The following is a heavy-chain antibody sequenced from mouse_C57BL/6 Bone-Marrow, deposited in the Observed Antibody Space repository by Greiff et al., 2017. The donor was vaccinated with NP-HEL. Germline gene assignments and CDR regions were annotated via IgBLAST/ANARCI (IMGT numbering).Heavy chain of an antibody. CDR1: GYTFTSYW. CDR2: IDPSDSYT. D-gene: IGHD2-4*01. CDR3: ARDSDYDWFAY. V-gene: IGHV1-50*01. J-gene: IGHJ3*01. Sequence: VQLQQPGAELVKPGASVKLSCKASGYTFTSYWMQWVKQRPGQGLEWIGEIDPSDSYTNYNQKFKGKATLTVDTSSSTAYMQLSSLTSEDSAVYYCARDSDYDWFAYWGQGTLVTVSA.